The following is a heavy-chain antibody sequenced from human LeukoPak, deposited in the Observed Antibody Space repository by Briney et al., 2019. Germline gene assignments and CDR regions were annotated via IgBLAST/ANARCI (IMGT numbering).Heavy chain of an antibody. CDR3: ARDPVYYYGSGTYCDY. Sequence: GGSLRLSCAAPGFTFSSYSMNWVRQAPGKGLEWVSSITSDSYYIYYADSVRGRFTISRDNAKNSLFLQMNSLRTEDTTVYYCARDPVYYYGSGTYCDYWGQGTLVTVSS. J-gene: IGHJ4*02. CDR2: ITSDSYYI. CDR1: GFTFSSYS. V-gene: IGHV3-21*01. D-gene: IGHD3-10*01.